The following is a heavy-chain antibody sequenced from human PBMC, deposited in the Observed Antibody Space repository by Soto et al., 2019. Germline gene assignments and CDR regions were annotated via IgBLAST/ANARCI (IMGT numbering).Heavy chain of an antibody. CDR1: GGSFRSCA. V-gene: IGHV1-69*06. Sequence: SVEVSCKESGGSFRSCASSWAQQAPGQGLEWMGGIIPIFGTANYAQKFQGRVTITADKSTSTAYMELSSLRSEDTAVYYCASVIAAAGTWFDPWGQGTLVTVSS. J-gene: IGHJ5*02. CDR2: IIPIFGTA. CDR3: ASVIAAAGTWFDP. D-gene: IGHD6-13*01.